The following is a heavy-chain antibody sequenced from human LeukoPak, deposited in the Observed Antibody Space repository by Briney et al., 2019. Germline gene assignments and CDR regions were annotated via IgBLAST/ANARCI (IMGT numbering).Heavy chain of an antibody. CDR3: AKDRWSTAINWFDP. CDR2: ISYDGSNK. V-gene: IGHV3-30*01. D-gene: IGHD4-23*01. Sequence: PGRSLRLSCAASGFTFSSYAMHWVRQAPGKGLEWVAVISYDGSNKYYADSVKGRFTISRDNSKNTLYLQMNSLRAEDTAVYYCAKDRWSTAINWFDPWGQGTLVTVSS. J-gene: IGHJ5*02. CDR1: GFTFSSYA.